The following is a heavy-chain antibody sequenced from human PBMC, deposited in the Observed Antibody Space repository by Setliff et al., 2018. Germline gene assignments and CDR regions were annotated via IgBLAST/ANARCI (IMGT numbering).Heavy chain of an antibody. J-gene: IGHJ5*02. CDR3: ARDKWELPNPNWFDP. Sequence: SVKVSCKASGGTFSSYAISWVRQAPGQGLEWMGGIIPIFGTANYAQKFQGRVTMTTDTSTSTAYMELRSLRSDDTAVYYCARDKWELPNPNWFDPWGQGTLVTVSS. CDR2: IIPIFGTA. V-gene: IGHV1-69*05. D-gene: IGHD1-26*01. CDR1: GGTFSSYA.